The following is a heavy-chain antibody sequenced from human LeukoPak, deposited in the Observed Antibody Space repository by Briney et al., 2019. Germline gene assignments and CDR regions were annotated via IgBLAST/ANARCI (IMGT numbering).Heavy chain of an antibody. CDR3: ARAVSSEGMPYGMDV. CDR2: IYYSGST. CDR1: GGSISSGGYY. V-gene: IGHV4-31*03. Sequence: SETLSLTCTVSGGSISSGGYYWSWIRQHPGKGLEWIGYIYYSGSTYYNPSLKSRVTISVDTSKNQFSLELSSVTAADTAVYYCARAVSSEGMPYGMDVWGQGTTVTVSS. D-gene: IGHD6-19*01. J-gene: IGHJ6*02.